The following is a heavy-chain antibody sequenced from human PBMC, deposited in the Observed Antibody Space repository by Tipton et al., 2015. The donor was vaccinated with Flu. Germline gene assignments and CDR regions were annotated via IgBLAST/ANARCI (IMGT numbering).Heavy chain of an antibody. CDR2: IYTSGST. Sequence: TLSLTCTVSGDSISSYYWSWIRQPAGKGLEWIGRIYTSGSTNYNASLKSRVTMSVDTSKNQFSLKLSSATVADTAVYYCARDYLLGDLSFFDNWGQGTLVTVSS. CDR1: GDSISSYY. CDR3: ARDYLLGDLSFFDN. J-gene: IGHJ4*02. V-gene: IGHV4-4*07. D-gene: IGHD3-16*02.